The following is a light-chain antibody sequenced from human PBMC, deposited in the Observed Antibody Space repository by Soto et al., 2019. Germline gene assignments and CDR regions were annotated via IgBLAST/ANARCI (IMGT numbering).Light chain of an antibody. V-gene: IGKV1-5*03. CDR3: LQHNSYLWT. CDR2: KAA. Sequence: DIQMTQSPPTLSASVGDRVTITCRASQPISSWLAWYHQKPGKAPKLLIYKAASLESGVPSRFSGSGSGTEFTLTISSLRPEDFATYYCLQHNSYLWTFGQGTKVDIK. J-gene: IGKJ1*01. CDR1: QPISSW.